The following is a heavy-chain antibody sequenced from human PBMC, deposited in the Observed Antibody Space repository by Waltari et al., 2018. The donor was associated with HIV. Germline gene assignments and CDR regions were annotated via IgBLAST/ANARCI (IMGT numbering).Heavy chain of an antibody. V-gene: IGHV3-48*03. J-gene: IGHJ6*02. CDR1: GFTFSNYE. CDR3: AKAVGDTSGRYWGGDV. Sequence: EVQLVESGGGLVQPGGSLRLSCAGSGFTFSNYEMTGVRQAPGKGLECISYVRAGGTKYYADSVKGRFSISRDNAKNSLYLQMNSLRAEDTAVYYCAKAVGDTSGRYWGGDVWGQGTTVTVSS. CDR2: VRAGGTK. D-gene: IGHD6-19*01.